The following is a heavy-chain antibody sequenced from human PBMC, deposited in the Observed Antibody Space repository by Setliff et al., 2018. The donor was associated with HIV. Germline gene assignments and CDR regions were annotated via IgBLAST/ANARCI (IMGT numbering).Heavy chain of an antibody. Sequence: GESLKISCKGSGYSFTKYWIAWVRQTPGKGLEWMGIISPSDSDTRHSPSFQGQVTMSADRSINTAYLHWSSLMPSDTAMYYCAAGLGELLPLDYWGQGTLVTVSS. CDR3: AAGLGELLPLDY. CDR1: GYSFTKYW. V-gene: IGHV5-51*01. J-gene: IGHJ4*02. CDR2: ISPSDSDT. D-gene: IGHD3-10*01.